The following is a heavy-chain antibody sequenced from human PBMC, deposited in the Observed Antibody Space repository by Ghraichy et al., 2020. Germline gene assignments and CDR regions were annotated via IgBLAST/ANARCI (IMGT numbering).Heavy chain of an antibody. Sequence: GGSLRLSCEASGFTFSSYAMSWVRQAPGKGLEWVSGISGSGGSTYPADSVKGRFAISRDNSKNTLYLQMNSLRAEDTAVYYCAKNQVEMGYSYGDGLDVWGQGTTVTVSS. D-gene: IGHD5-18*01. J-gene: IGHJ6*02. V-gene: IGHV3-23*01. CDR1: GFTFSSYA. CDR3: AKNQVEMGYSYGDGLDV. CDR2: ISGSGGST.